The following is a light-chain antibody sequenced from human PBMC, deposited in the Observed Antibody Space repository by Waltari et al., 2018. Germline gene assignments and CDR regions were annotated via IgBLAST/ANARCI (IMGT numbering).Light chain of an antibody. CDR2: YKSDSDK. CDR3: MIWHNNAHVA. J-gene: IGLJ2*01. Sequence: QAVLTQPSSLSASPGASASLTCTFRRDINVGTYMIYWYQQKPGSPPQYLLRYKSDSDKQPGSEVPSRFSGSKDASANAGILLISGLQSEDEADYYCMIWHNNAHVAFGGGTKLTVL. CDR1: RDINVGTYM. V-gene: IGLV5-45*02.